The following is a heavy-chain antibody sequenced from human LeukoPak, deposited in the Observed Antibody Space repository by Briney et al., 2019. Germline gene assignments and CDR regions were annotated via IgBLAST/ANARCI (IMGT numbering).Heavy chain of an antibody. CDR3: ARGKSYYDSSGPYFDY. CDR2: ISYDGSNK. V-gene: IGHV3-30-3*01. CDR1: GFTFSSYA. Sequence: SGGSLRLSCAASGFTFSSYAMHWVRQAPGKGLEWVAVISYDGSNKYYADSVKGRFTISRDNSKNTLYLQMNSLRAEDTAVYYCARGKSYYDSSGPYFDYWGQGTLVTVSS. D-gene: IGHD3-22*01. J-gene: IGHJ4*02.